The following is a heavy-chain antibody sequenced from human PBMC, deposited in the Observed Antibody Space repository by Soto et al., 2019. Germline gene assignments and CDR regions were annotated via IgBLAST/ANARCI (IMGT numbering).Heavy chain of an antibody. CDR1: GGSFSGYY. V-gene: IGHV4-34*01. CDR3: ARAASITIFGVVIGYYGMDV. D-gene: IGHD3-3*01. J-gene: IGHJ6*02. CDR2: INHSGST. Sequence: SETLSLTCAVYGGSFSGYYWSWIRQPPGKGLEWIGEINHSGSTNYNPSLKSRVTISVDTSKNQFSLKLSSVTAADTAVYYCARAASITIFGVVIGYYGMDVWGQGTTVTVSS.